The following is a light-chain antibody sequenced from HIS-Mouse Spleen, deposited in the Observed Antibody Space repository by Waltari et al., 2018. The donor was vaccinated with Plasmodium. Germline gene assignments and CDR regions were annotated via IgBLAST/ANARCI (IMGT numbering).Light chain of an antibody. CDR2: GAS. V-gene: IGKV3-20*01. CDR3: QQYGSSGT. CDR1: QSVSSSY. J-gene: IGKJ1*01. Sequence: EIVLTQSPGTLSLSPGERATLSCRASQSVSSSYLAWYQQKPVQAPRLLIYGASSRATCIPDRFSGSGSGTDFTLTISRLEPEDFAVYYCQQYGSSGTFGQGTKVEIK.